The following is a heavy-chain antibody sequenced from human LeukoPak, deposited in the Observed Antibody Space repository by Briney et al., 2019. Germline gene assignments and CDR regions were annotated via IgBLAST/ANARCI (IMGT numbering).Heavy chain of an antibody. CDR1: GFTFSNYW. CDR3: ARSTAGLDY. V-gene: IGHV3-7*01. Sequence: GGSLRLSCAASGFTFSNYWMSWVRQAPGKGLEWVANIRQDGSEKYYVDSMRGRFAISRDNAKNSLYLQMSSLRAEDTAVYYCARSTAGLDYWGQGTLVTVSS. J-gene: IGHJ4*02. D-gene: IGHD1-1*01. CDR2: IRQDGSEK.